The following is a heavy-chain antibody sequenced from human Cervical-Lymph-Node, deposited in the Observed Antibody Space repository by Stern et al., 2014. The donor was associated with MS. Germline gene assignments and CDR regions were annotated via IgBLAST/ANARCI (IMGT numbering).Heavy chain of an antibody. CDR1: GYRFSTYW. J-gene: IGHJ6*02. CDR3: ARLGVVASTHSGMDV. V-gene: IGHV5-51*01. CDR2: IYPGDSDT. Sequence: EVQLVESGAEVKKPGESLKISCQGSGYRFSTYWIAWGRQMPGKGLEWMGIIYPGDSDTKYGPSFQGQVTISVDKSISTASLQWSSLKASDTGTFYCARLGVVASTHSGMDVWGQGTTVTVSS. D-gene: IGHD2-15*01.